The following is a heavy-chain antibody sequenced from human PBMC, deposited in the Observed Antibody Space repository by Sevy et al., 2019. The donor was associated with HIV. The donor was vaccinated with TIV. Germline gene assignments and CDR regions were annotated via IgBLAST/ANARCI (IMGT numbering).Heavy chain of an antibody. D-gene: IGHD3-3*01. V-gene: IGHV3-30-3*01. Sequence: GGSLRLSCAASGFSLSSYAMHWVRQAPGKGLELVAVISYDGSNKYYAYSVKGRFTISRDNSKNTLYLQMNSLRAEDSAVYYCARDRRGRGSGYDVDWFDPWGQGTLVTVSS. J-gene: IGHJ5*02. CDR1: GFSLSSYA. CDR2: ISYDGSNK. CDR3: ARDRRGRGSGYDVDWFDP.